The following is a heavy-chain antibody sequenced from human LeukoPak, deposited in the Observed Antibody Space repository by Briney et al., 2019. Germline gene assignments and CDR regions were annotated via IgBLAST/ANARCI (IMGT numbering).Heavy chain of an antibody. J-gene: IGHJ4*02. CDR1: EFTFTSYE. Sequence: GGSLRLSCAASEFTFTSYELNWVRQAPGKGLEWVSYISSSGNTISYADSVKGRFTISRDNAKNTLFLQINSLRAEDTAVYYCARGGTNLDYWGQGTLVTVSS. CDR3: ARGGTNLDY. CDR2: ISSSGNTI. D-gene: IGHD1-26*01. V-gene: IGHV3-48*03.